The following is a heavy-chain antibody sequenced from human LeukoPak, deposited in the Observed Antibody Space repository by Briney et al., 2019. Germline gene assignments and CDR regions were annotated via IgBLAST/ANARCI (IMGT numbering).Heavy chain of an antibody. CDR3: ARASSWYLYNWFDP. CDR2: IYHSGST. Sequence: SETLSLTCAVSGGSISSSNWWSWVRQPPGKGLEWIGEIYHSGSTNYNPSLKSRVTISVDTSKNQFSLKLSSVTAADTAVYYCARASSWYLYNWFDPWGQGTLVTVSS. J-gene: IGHJ5*02. V-gene: IGHV4-4*02. CDR1: GGSISSSNW. D-gene: IGHD6-13*01.